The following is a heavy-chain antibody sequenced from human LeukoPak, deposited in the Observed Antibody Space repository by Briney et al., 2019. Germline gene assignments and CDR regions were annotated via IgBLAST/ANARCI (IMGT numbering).Heavy chain of an antibody. Sequence: PGGSLRLSCEASGFTFISYSMNWVRQAPGKGPEWVSAIDPSTSRVWYAASVKGRFTISRDNAKNSLDLQMNSLRAEDTAVYYCVRGGTYCDSSCKGADFWGQGTLVAVSS. D-gene: IGHD3-16*01. V-gene: IGHV3-21*06. CDR3: VRGGTYCDSSCKGADF. CDR2: IDPSTSRV. J-gene: IGHJ4*02. CDR1: GFTFISYS.